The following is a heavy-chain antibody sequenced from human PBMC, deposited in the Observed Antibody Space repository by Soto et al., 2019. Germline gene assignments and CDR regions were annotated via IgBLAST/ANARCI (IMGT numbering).Heavy chain of an antibody. CDR3: AREGPSGYYEYYFDY. J-gene: IGHJ4*02. CDR2: IYYSGST. V-gene: IGHV4-59*01. D-gene: IGHD3-22*01. Sequence: SETLSLTCTVSGGSISSYYWSWIRQPPGKGLEWIGYIYYSGSTNYNPSLKSRVTISVDTSKNQFSLKLSSVTAADTAVYYCAREGPSGYYEYYFDYWGQGTLVTVSS. CDR1: GGSISSYY.